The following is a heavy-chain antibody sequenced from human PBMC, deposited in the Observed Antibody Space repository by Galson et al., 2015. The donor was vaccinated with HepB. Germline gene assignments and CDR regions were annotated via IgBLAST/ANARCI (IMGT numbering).Heavy chain of an antibody. D-gene: IGHD3-10*01. CDR2: IDPSDSYT. CDR3: AGRHSYFRSGTLYNVSDC. CDR1: GYSFTAFW. J-gene: IGHJ4*02. V-gene: IGHV5-10-1*01. Sequence: QSGAEVKKPGESLRISCKASGYSFTAFWITWVRQIPGKGLEWMGRIDPSDSYTDYSPSFQGHVTIPADKSITTAYLQWSSLKASDTAIYYCAGRHSYFRSGTLYNVSDCWGQGTLVTVSS.